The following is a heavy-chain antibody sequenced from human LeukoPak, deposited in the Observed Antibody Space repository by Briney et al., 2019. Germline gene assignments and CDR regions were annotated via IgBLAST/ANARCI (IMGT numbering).Heavy chain of an antibody. D-gene: IGHD3-10*01. Sequence: PGGSLRLSCAASGFAFSSYNMNWARRAPGRGLEWVSYISSGGSTIYCADSVKGRFTISRDNAKNSLYLQMNSLRAEDTAVYYCARDFRGLSWYFDYWGQGTLVTVSS. CDR1: GFAFSSYN. CDR2: ISSGGSTI. J-gene: IGHJ4*02. V-gene: IGHV3-48*01. CDR3: ARDFRGLSWYFDY.